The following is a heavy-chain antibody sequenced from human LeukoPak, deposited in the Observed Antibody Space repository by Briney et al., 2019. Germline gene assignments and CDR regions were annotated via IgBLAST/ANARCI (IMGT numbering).Heavy chain of an antibody. CDR2: IIPIFGAA. Sequence: SVKVSCKASGGTFSSYAISWVRQAPGQGLEWMGGIIPIFGAANYAQKFQGRVTITADESTSTAYMELSSLRSEDTAVYYCARSLTLGTVTQDYVFDYWGQGTLVTVSS. V-gene: IGHV1-69*13. CDR3: ARSLTLGTVTQDYVFDY. D-gene: IGHD4-17*01. CDR1: GGTFSSYA. J-gene: IGHJ4*02.